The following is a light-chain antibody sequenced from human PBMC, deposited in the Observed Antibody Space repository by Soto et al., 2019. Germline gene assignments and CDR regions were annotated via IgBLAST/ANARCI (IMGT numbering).Light chain of an antibody. CDR3: QQFNSYPLT. Sequence: AIQLTQSPSSLSASVGDRVTITCRASQGISSALAWYQQKPGKAPKLLIYDASSLESGVPTRFSGSGSGTYFTLTISSLQPEDFATYYCQQFNSYPLTFGGGTKVDIK. CDR1: QGISSA. V-gene: IGKV1-13*02. CDR2: DAS. J-gene: IGKJ4*02.